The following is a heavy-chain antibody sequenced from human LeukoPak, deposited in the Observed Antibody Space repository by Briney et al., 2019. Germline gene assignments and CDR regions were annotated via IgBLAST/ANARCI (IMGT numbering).Heavy chain of an antibody. V-gene: IGHV3-30*18. D-gene: IGHD2-2*01. CDR1: GFTLSSYA. J-gene: IGHJ4*02. CDR3: AKDQKWGPAGYYFDS. Sequence: QTGGSLRLSCAASGFTLSSYAMHWVRQAPGKGLEWVTVISTDAKDKKYADSVKGRFAISRDNSKNTLDLQMNSLRAEDTAVYYCAKDQKWGPAGYYFDSWGQGTPVTVSS. CDR2: ISTDAKDK.